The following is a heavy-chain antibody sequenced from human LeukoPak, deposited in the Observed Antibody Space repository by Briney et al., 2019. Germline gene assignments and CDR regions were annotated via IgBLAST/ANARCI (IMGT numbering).Heavy chain of an antibody. CDR3: ARDLGSSSWPFDY. Sequence: ASVKVSCKASGYTFTCYYMHWVRQAPGQGLEWMGWINPNSGGTNYAQKFQGRVTMTRDTSISTAYMELSRLRSDDTAVYYCARDLGSSSWPFDYWGQGTLVTVSS. CDR1: GYTFTCYY. V-gene: IGHV1-2*02. D-gene: IGHD6-13*01. J-gene: IGHJ4*02. CDR2: INPNSGGT.